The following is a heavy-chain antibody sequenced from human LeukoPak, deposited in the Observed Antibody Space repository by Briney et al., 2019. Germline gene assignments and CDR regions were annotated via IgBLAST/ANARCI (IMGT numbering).Heavy chain of an antibody. J-gene: IGHJ4*01. Sequence: GGSLRLSCIGSGFIFGDYAMTWVRQAPGKGLEWVALIRSKIYGGTAEYAASVRGRFSISRDDSKSIAYLQMSSLKTEDTAVYYCVRSTTVPGAKYYFDHWAQGTPVTVSS. CDR2: IRSKIYGGTA. CDR1: GFIFGDYA. D-gene: IGHD4-17*01. V-gene: IGHV3-49*04. CDR3: VRSTTVPGAKYYFDH.